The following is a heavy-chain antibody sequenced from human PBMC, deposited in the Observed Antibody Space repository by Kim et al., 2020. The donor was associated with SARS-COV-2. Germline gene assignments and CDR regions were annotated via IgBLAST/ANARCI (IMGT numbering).Heavy chain of an antibody. CDR3: TRGAFGSMWLNFDF. J-gene: IGHJ4*02. Sequence: GGSLRLSCAASGFTFSSYWMHWVRQGPGKGLVWVSRINRDGSTTGYADSVRGRFTVSRDNAENTLYLQMNSLRAEDTAVYYCTRGAFGSMWLNFDFWGQG. V-gene: IGHV3-74*01. CDR1: GFTFSSYW. D-gene: IGHD6-19*01. CDR2: INRDGSTT.